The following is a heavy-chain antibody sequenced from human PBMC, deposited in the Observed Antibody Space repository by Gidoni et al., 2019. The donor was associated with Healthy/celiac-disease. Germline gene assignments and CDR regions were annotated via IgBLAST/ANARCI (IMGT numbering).Heavy chain of an antibody. Sequence: QVQLVQSVAEVQKPGASVKVSSQASCYTFTSYGIRWVRQAPGQGLEWMGWISAYNGNTNYSQKLQGRVTMTTNTSTSTAYMELRILRSDDTAVYYCARLIIAAAGTGWFDPWGQGTLVTVSS. CDR3: ARLIIAAAGTGWFDP. V-gene: IGHV1-18*01. J-gene: IGHJ5*02. D-gene: IGHD6-13*01. CDR2: ISAYNGNT. CDR1: CYTFTSYG.